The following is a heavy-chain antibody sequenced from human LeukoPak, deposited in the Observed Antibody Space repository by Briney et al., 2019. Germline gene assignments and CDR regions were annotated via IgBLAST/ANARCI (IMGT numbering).Heavy chain of an antibody. D-gene: IGHD3-22*01. Sequence: GGSLRLSCAASGFTFEDYGMSWVRQAPGKGLEWVSGINWNGGGTGYVDSVKGRFTISRDNAKNSLYLQMNSLRAEDTALYHCARMSRNYYDSSGYLYYFDYWGQGTLVTVSS. CDR1: GFTFEDYG. V-gene: IGHV3-20*01. CDR3: ARMSRNYYDSSGYLYYFDY. J-gene: IGHJ4*02. CDR2: INWNGGGT.